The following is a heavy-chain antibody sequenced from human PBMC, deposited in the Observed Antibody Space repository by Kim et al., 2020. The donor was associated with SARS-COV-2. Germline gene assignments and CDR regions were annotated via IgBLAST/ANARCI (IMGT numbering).Heavy chain of an antibody. V-gene: IGHV1-18*04. CDR3: ARAPLDFWSGYHLDY. D-gene: IGHD3-3*01. CDR2: ISAYNGNT. Sequence: ASVKVPCKASGYTFTSYGISWVRQAPGQGLEWMGWISAYNGNTNYAQKLQGRVTMTTDTSTSTAYMELRSLRSGDTAVYYCARAPLDFWSGYHLDYWGQGTLVTVSS. J-gene: IGHJ4*02. CDR1: GYTFTSYG.